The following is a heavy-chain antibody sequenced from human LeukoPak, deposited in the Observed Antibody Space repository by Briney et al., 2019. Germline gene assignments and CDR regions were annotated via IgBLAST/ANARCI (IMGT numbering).Heavy chain of an antibody. Sequence: GGSLRLSRVASGLDFSDSGMLWVRQAPGKGLEWLSSISSSSRYIYYAVSVKGRLTISRDNSKNTLYLQMNSLRAEDTAVYYCAKGPHKEWELLVSYFDYWGQGTLVTVSS. D-gene: IGHD1-26*01. CDR2: ISSSSRYI. V-gene: IGHV3-21*04. J-gene: IGHJ4*02. CDR1: GLDFSDSG. CDR3: AKGPHKEWELLVSYFDY.